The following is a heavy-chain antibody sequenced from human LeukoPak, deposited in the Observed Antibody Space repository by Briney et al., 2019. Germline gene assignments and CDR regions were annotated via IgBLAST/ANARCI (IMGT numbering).Heavy chain of an antibody. CDR3: AKRFERTYYFDY. Sequence: ASVKVYCKASGYNFTGYYMHWVRQAPGQGLEWMGWINPHSGGTNYAQKFQGRVTMTRDTSISTAYMELSSLRSDDPAMYYCAKRFERTYYFDYWGQGTLVTVPS. J-gene: IGHJ4*02. CDR2: INPHSGGT. CDR1: GYNFTGYY. D-gene: IGHD3-10*01. V-gene: IGHV1-2*02.